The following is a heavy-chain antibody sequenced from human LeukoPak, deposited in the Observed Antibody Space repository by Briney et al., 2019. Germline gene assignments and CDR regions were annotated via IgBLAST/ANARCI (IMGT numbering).Heavy chain of an antibody. CDR2: ISAYNGNT. V-gene: IGHV1-18*01. CDR3: ARDHGYGDFTEYFQH. J-gene: IGHJ1*01. D-gene: IGHD4-17*01. Sequence: ASVKVSCKASGYTFTSYGISWVRQAPGQGLECMGWISAYNGNTNYAQKLQGRVTMTTDTSTSTAYMELRSLRSDDTAVYYCARDHGYGDFTEYFQHWGQGTLVTVSS. CDR1: GYTFTSYG.